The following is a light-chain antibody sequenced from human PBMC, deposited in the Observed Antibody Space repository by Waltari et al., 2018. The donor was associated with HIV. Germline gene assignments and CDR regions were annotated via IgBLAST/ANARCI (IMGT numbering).Light chain of an antibody. Sequence: EIVLTQSPATLSLSPGERATLSCSASQSVSSYLAWYQQRPGQAPRLLIYDASNRATGIPARFSGSGSGTDFTLTISSLEPEDFAVYYCQQRSNWPPWTFGQGTKVEI. CDR1: QSVSSY. CDR3: QQRSNWPPWT. CDR2: DAS. J-gene: IGKJ1*01. V-gene: IGKV3-11*01.